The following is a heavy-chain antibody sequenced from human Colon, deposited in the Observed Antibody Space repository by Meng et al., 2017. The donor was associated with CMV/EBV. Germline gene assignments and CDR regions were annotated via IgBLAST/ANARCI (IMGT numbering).Heavy chain of an antibody. Sequence: GASLKISCADSGLSFSFFTMIWVRQAPGKGLEWVSSISPSGDYIHYADSLKGRFTTSRDNTKNSLYLQMNILRADDTAVYYCAGDFKSGRPWGHGTLVTVSS. CDR3: AGDFKSGRP. CDR1: GLSFSFFT. V-gene: IGHV3-21*06. CDR2: ISPSGDYI. J-gene: IGHJ5*02.